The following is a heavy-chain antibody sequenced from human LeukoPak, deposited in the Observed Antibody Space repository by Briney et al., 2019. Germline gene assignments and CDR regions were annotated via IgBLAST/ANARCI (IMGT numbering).Heavy chain of an antibody. CDR2: INHSGST. CDR3: ARVCFLWYGSGSYYYFDY. J-gene: IGHJ4*02. D-gene: IGHD3-10*01. CDR1: GGSFSGYY. Sequence: PSETLSLTCAVYGGSFSGYYWSWIRQPPGKGLEWIGEINHSGSTNYNPSLKSRVTISVDTSKNQFSLKLSSVTAADTAVYYCARVCFLWYGSGSYYYFDYWGQGTLVTVSS. V-gene: IGHV4-34*01.